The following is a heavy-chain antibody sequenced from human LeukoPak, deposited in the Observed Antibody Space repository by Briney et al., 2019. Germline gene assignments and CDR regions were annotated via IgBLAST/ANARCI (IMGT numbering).Heavy chain of an antibody. CDR3: ARGSHIVVVPAANSLDY. CDR1: GYTFTSYY. Sequence: ASVKVSFKASGYTFTSYYMHWVRQAPGQGLEWMGIINPSGVSTRYAQKFQGRVTMTRDTSTSTVYMELSSLRSEDTAVYYCARGSHIVVVPAANSLDYWGQGTLVTVSS. V-gene: IGHV1-46*03. J-gene: IGHJ4*02. CDR2: INPSGVST. D-gene: IGHD2-2*01.